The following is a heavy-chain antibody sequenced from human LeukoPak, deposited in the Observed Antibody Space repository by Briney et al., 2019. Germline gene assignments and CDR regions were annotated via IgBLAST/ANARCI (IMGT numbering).Heavy chain of an antibody. CDR2: INHSGST. CDR1: GFTFSSFA. V-gene: IGHV4-34*01. CDR3: ARHIQLWHIHTYYFDY. Sequence: GSLRLSCSASGFTFSSFAMNWVRQAPGKGLEWIGEINHSGSTNYNPSLKSRVTISVDTSKNQFSLKLSSVTAADTAVYYCARHIQLWHIHTYYFDYWGQGTLVTVSS. J-gene: IGHJ4*02. D-gene: IGHD5-18*01.